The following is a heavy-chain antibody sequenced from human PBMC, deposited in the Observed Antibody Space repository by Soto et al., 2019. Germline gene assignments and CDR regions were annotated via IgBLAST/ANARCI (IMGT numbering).Heavy chain of an antibody. D-gene: IGHD6-13*01. CDR3: AKDGPTLRVWAAAGTEMDV. J-gene: IGHJ6*02. CDR2: ISGSGGST. V-gene: IGHV3-23*01. CDR1: GFTFSSYG. Sequence: PGGSLRLSCAASGFTFSSYGMHWVRQAPGKGLEWVSAISGSGGSTYYADSVKGRFTISRDNSKNTLYLQMNSLRAEDTAVYYCAKDGPTLRVWAAAGTEMDVWGQGTTVTVSS.